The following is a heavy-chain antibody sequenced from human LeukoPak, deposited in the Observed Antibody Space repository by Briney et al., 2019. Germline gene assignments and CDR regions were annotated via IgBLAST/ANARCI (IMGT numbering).Heavy chain of an antibody. V-gene: IGHV3-23*01. J-gene: IGHJ4*02. D-gene: IGHD2-15*01. CDR3: AKGSGVVVVAAITFDY. CDR1: GFTFSSYA. CDR2: ISGSGGST. Sequence: PGGSLRLSCAASGFTFSSYAMSWVRQVPGKGLEWVSAISGSGGSTYYADSVKGRFTISRDNSKNTLYLQMNSLRAEDTAVYYCAKGSGVVVVAAITFDYWGQGTLVTVSS.